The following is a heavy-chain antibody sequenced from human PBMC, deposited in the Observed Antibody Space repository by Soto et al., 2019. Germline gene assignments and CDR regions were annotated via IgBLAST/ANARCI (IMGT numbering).Heavy chain of an antibody. V-gene: IGHV1-69*13. Sequence: ASVKVSCKASGGTFSSYAISWVRQAPGQGLEWMGGIIPIFGTANYAQKFQGRVTITADESTSTAYMELSSLRSEDTAVYYCARGVAGTTASNYYYYMDVWGKGTTVTVSS. D-gene: IGHD1-7*01. CDR3: ARGVAGTTASNYYYYMDV. CDR1: GGTFSSYA. J-gene: IGHJ6*03. CDR2: IIPIFGTA.